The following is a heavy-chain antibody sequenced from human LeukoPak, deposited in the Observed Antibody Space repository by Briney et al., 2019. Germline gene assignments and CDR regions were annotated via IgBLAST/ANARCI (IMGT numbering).Heavy chain of an antibody. CDR1: GGSINNYY. CDR3: ARRCGYSYGHFDY. J-gene: IGHJ4*02. Sequence: PSETLSLTCAISGGSINNYYWSWIRQPPGKGLEGIGYIYYSGTTNYSPSLNSRVTISVDTSKNQFSLKLSSVTAADTAVYYCARRCGYSYGHFDYWGQGTLVTVSS. D-gene: IGHD5-18*01. CDR2: IYYSGTT. V-gene: IGHV4-59*12.